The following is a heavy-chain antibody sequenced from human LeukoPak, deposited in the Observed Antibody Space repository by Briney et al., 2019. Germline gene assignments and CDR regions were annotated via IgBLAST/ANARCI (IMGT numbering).Heavy chain of an antibody. CDR1: GGSISNYY. CDR2: IYISGTT. CDR3: ARSPNLLAEAFDI. Sequence: SETLSLTCTLSGGSISNYYWSWIRQPAGKGLEWIGRIYISGTTKYNPSLKSRVTMSVDTSKNQFSLKLRSVTAADTAVYYCARSPNLLAEAFDIWGQGTMVIVSS. V-gene: IGHV4-4*07. J-gene: IGHJ3*02.